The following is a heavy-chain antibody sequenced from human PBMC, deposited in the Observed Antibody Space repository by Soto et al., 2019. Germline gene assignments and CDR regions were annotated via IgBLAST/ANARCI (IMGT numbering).Heavy chain of an antibody. Sequence: GASVKVSCKASGYTFTSYGISWVRQAPGQGLEWMGWISAYNGNTNYAQKLQGRVTMTTDTSTSTAYMELRSLRSDDTAVYYCARDSGSSYYYYYGMDVWGQGTTVTVSS. J-gene: IGHJ6*02. CDR1: GYTFTSYG. V-gene: IGHV1-18*01. CDR2: ISAYNGNT. D-gene: IGHD1-26*01. CDR3: ARDSGSSYYYYYGMDV.